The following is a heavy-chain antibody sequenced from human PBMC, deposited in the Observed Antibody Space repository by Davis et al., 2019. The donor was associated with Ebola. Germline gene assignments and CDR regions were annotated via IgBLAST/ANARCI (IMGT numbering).Heavy chain of an antibody. CDR1: GFTFSSYA. V-gene: IGHV3-23*01. CDR3: ARRLLISSRGGMDV. Sequence: PGGSLRLSCAVSGFTFSSYAMAWVRQAPGKGLEWVSAISASGHSTYYADSVKGRFTVSRDDAQSSLFLQMSSLRDEDTAVYYCARRLLISSRGGMDVWGQGTTVTVSS. J-gene: IGHJ6*02. CDR2: ISASGHST. D-gene: IGHD1-26*01.